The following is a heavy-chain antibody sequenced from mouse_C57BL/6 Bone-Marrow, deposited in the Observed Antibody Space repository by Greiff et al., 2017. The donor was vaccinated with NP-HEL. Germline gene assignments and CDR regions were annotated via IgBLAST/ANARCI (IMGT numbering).Heavy chain of an antibody. V-gene: IGHV5-12*01. D-gene: IGHD3-2*02. Sequence: EVKLVESGGGLVQPGGSLKLSCAASGFTFSDYYMYWVRQTPGKRLEWVAYISTGGGSTYYPDTVKGRFTISIDNAKTALYVQMSRLKSEDTAMYYCARGTAQARYPDDWGQGTTLTVSS. J-gene: IGHJ2*01. CDR1: GFTFSDYY. CDR3: ARGTAQARYPDD. CDR2: ISTGGGST.